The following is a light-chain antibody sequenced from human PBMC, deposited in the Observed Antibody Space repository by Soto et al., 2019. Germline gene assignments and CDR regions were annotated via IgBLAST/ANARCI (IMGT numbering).Light chain of an antibody. CDR1: ALPKQY. CDR2: KDS. J-gene: IGLJ2*01. CDR3: QSADSSGTYWV. Sequence: SYELTQPPSVSVSPGQTARITCSGAALPKQYAFWYQRKPGQAPVLVIYKDSERPSGIPERFSGSSSGTTVTLTISGVQAEDEADYYCQSADSSGTYWVFGGGTKLTVL. V-gene: IGLV3-25*03.